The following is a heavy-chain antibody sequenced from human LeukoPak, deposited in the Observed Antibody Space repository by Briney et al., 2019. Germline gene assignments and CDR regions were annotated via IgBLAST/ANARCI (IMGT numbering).Heavy chain of an antibody. J-gene: IGHJ3*02. CDR1: GFTFSSYS. CDR3: ARDPGSYYFSAFEI. CDR2: ISSSSSTI. D-gene: IGHD1-26*01. Sequence: GGSLRLSCAASGFTFSSYSMNWVRQAPGKGLEWVSYISSSSSTIYYADSVKGRFTISRDNAKNSLYLQTNSLRAEDTAVYYCARDPGSYYFSAFEIWGQGTMVTVSS. V-gene: IGHV3-48*01.